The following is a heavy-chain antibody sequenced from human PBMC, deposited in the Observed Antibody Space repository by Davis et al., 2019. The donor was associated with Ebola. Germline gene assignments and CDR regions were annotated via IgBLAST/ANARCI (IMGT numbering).Heavy chain of an antibody. CDR2: ISYDGSNK. V-gene: IGHV3-30*03. D-gene: IGHD2-15*01. Sequence: PGGSLRPSCAAPGFTFSSHGMHWVRQAPGKGLEWVAVISYDGSNKYYADAVKGRFTISRDNSKNTLYLQMNSLRAEDTAVYYCARAPEYCSGGSCPLGGMDVWGQGTTVTVSS. J-gene: IGHJ6*02. CDR3: ARAPEYCSGGSCPLGGMDV. CDR1: GFTFSSHG.